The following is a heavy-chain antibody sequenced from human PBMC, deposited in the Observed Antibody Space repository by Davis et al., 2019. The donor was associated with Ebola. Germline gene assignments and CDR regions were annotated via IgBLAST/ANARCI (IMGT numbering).Heavy chain of an antibody. V-gene: IGHV1-18*01. CDR3: ARVPNTAMVTSGVGY. CDR1: GGTFSSYA. Sequence: ASVKVSCKASGGTFSSYAISWVRQAPGQGLEWMGWISAYNGNTNYAQKLQGRVTMTTDTSTSTAYMELRSLRSDDTAVYYCARVPNTAMVTSGVGYWGQGTLVTVSS. CDR2: ISAYNGNT. J-gene: IGHJ4*02. D-gene: IGHD5-18*01.